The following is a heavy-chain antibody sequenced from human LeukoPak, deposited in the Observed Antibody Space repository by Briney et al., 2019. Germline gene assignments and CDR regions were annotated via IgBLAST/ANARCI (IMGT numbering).Heavy chain of an antibody. D-gene: IGHD1-26*01. CDR1: GFTFGTYA. CDR3: ARGAILGGYNLIDD. CDR2: ILSDGSIQ. V-gene: IGHV3-30*04. J-gene: IGHJ4*02. Sequence: GGSLRLSCAASGFTFGTYAMHWVRQAPRKGLEWVAVILSDGSIQNSADSVRGRFIISRDNSKNTLFLQMNRLRTEDTAVYYCARGAILGGYNLIDDWGQGTLVTVSS.